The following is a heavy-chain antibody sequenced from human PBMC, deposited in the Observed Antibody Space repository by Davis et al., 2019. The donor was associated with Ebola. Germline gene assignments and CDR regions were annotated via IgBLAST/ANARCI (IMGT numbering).Heavy chain of an antibody. CDR2: IRPDGSDK. CDR1: GFPFSSYG. CDR3: ARDRNWGCEY. Sequence: PGGSLRLSCATSGFPFSSYGFHWVRQAPGKGLEWVAFIRPDGSDKYYADSLKGRFSASRDNSKNTLYLQMNDLRPEDTAMYFCARDRNWGCEYWGQGTLVTVSS. V-gene: IGHV3-30*02. D-gene: IGHD7-27*01. J-gene: IGHJ4*02.